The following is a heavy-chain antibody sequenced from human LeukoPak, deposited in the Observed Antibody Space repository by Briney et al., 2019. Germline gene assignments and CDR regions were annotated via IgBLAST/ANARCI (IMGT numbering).Heavy chain of an antibody. CDR1: GYSFTSYW. D-gene: IGHD2-8*01. CDR2: IYPDDSDT. V-gene: IGHV5-51*01. Sequence: GESLKISCKGSGYSFTSYWIGWVRQMPGKGLEWMGIIYPDDSDTRYSPSFQGQVTISADKSISTAYLQWSSLKASDTAMYYCARLAYCSNDVCYSNYYYSMDVWGKGTTVTVSS. J-gene: IGHJ6*03. CDR3: ARLAYCSNDVCYSNYYYSMDV.